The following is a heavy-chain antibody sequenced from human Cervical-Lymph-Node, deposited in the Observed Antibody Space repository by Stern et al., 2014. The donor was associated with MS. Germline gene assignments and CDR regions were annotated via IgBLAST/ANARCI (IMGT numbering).Heavy chain of an antibody. J-gene: IGHJ4*02. CDR1: GFGVTFSTYS. CDR2: IWSDGSHE. CDR3: ATGYPSYFDS. D-gene: IGHD3-16*02. V-gene: IGHV3-33*01. Sequence: QMQLVQSGGGVVQPGRSLRLSCVVSGFGVTFSTYSMPWVRQAPGKGLEWVAVIWSDGSHEDYAESVKGRLTISRDNSRNTLYLQMNSLRVEDTAVYYCATGYPSYFDSWGQGTLVTVSS.